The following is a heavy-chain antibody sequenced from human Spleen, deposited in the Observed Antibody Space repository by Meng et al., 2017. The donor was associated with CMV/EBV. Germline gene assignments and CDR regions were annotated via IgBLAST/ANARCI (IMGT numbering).Heavy chain of an antibody. CDR2: ISSGGSII. J-gene: IGHJ5*02. CDR1: GFTFSSYE. CDR3: ATDYGDYVGWFDL. D-gene: IGHD4-17*01. Sequence: GESLKISCAASGFTFSSYEMHWVCRAPGKGLEWLSYISSGGSIIYYADSVEGRFTISRDNAKNFLYLQMSNLRAEDTALYYCATDYGDYVGWFDLWGQGTLVTVSS. V-gene: IGHV3-48*03.